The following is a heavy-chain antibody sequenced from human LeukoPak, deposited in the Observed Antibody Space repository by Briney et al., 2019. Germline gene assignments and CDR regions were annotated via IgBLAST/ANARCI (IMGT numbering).Heavy chain of an antibody. CDR3: ARDPRSGYYGYGDAFDI. CDR2: IIPIFGTA. CDR1: GGTFSSYA. J-gene: IGHJ3*02. V-gene: IGHV1-69*13. Sequence: SVKVSCKASGGTFSSYAISWVRQAPGQGLEWMGGIIPIFGTANCAQKFQGRVTITADESTSTAYMELSSLRSEDTAVYYCARDPRSGYYGYGDAFDIWGQGTMVTVSS. D-gene: IGHD3-22*01.